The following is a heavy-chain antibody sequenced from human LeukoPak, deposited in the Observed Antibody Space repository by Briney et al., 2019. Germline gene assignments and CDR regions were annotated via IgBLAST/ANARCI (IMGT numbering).Heavy chain of an antibody. D-gene: IGHD3-3*01. CDR1: GGSISSYY. CDR2: IYYSGST. Sequence: NPSETLSLTCTVSGGSISSYYWSWIRQPPGKGLEWIGYIYYSGSTNYNPSLKSRVTISVDTSKNQFSLKLSSVTAADTAVYYCARTADYDFWSGLNYYYYMDVWGEGTTVTVSS. CDR3: ARTADYDFWSGLNYYYYMDV. J-gene: IGHJ6*03. V-gene: IGHV4-59*01.